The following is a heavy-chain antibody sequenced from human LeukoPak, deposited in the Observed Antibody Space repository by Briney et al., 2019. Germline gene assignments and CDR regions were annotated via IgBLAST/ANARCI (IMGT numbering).Heavy chain of an antibody. V-gene: IGHV4-61*02. CDR2: IYTSGST. D-gene: IGHD3-22*01. Sequence: SETLSLTCTVSGGSISSGSYYWSWIRQPAGKGLEWIGRIYTSGSTNYNPSLKSRVTISLDTSENHFSMKLSSVTAADTAVYDCARVTTGGYYNYWGQGTLVTVSS. CDR1: GGSISSGSYY. J-gene: IGHJ4*02. CDR3: ARVTTGGYYNY.